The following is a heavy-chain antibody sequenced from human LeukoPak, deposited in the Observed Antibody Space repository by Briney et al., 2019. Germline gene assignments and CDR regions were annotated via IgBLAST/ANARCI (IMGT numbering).Heavy chain of an antibody. Sequence: GGSLRLSCAASGFTFSSYALSWVRQAPGKGLEWVSAISGSGGSTYHADSVKGRFTISRDNAQNSLYLQMNSLRAEDTAVYYCARDRGYYVFDYWGQGTLVTVSS. CDR2: ISGSGGST. D-gene: IGHD3-22*01. V-gene: IGHV3-23*01. CDR1: GFTFSSYA. CDR3: ARDRGYYVFDY. J-gene: IGHJ4*02.